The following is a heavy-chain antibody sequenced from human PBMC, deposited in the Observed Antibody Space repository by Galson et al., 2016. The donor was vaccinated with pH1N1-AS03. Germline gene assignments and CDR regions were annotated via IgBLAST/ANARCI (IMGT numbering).Heavy chain of an antibody. CDR3: ARDPRGSCTSTTCPTAYYFGMDV. D-gene: IGHD2-2*01. CDR1: GYIFTGFY. CDR2: INPNSGVT. J-gene: IGHJ6*02. Sequence: SVKVSCKASGYIFTGFYVHWVRQAPGQGLEWMGWINPNSGVTNYAQKFQAWVTMTRDTSISTAYMELYGLKSDDTAVYYCARDPRGSCTSTTCPTAYYFGMDVWGQGTTVIVSS. V-gene: IGHV1-2*04.